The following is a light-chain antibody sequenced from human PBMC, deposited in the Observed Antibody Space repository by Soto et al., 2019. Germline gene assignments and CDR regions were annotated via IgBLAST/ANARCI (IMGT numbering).Light chain of an antibody. V-gene: IGLV1-51*01. J-gene: IGLJ2*01. Sequence: QSVLTQPPSVSAAPGQTVTISCSGSSSNIGHNYVCWYQHLPGTAPKLLIFDNDKRPSGIPDRFSGSKSSTSATLGITGLQAGDEADYYCGTWDSSLSVGLFGGGTKLTVL. CDR2: DND. CDR3: GTWDSSLSVGL. CDR1: SSNIGHNY.